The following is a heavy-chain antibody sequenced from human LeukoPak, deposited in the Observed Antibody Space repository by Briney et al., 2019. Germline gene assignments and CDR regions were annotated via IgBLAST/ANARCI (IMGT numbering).Heavy chain of an antibody. Sequence: GGSLRLSCAASGFTFSSYWMNWVRQAPGKGLEWVSYISSSGSTIYYADSVKGRFTISRDNAKNSLYLQMNSLRAEDTAVYYCARASDYGDYVARFDYWGQGTLVTVSS. CDR3: ARASDYGDYVARFDY. J-gene: IGHJ4*02. D-gene: IGHD4-17*01. V-gene: IGHV3-48*04. CDR1: GFTFSSYW. CDR2: ISSSGSTI.